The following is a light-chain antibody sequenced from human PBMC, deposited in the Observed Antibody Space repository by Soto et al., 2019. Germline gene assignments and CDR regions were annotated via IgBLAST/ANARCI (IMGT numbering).Light chain of an antibody. CDR1: QSVLYSSNNKNY. V-gene: IGKV4-1*01. CDR3: QQYYSPPCT. Sequence: DIVMTQSPDSLAVSLGERATINCKSSQSVLYSSNNKNYLGWYQQKAGQPPKLLIYWASTRESGVPDRFSGSGSGTDFTLTISSLQAEDVAVYCCQQYYSPPCTFGQGTKLEIK. CDR2: WAS. J-gene: IGKJ2*02.